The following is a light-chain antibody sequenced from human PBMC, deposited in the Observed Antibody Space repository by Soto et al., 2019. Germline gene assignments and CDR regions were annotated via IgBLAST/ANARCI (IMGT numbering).Light chain of an antibody. Sequence: QSVLTQPPSVSGAPGQRVTISCTGSSSNIGAGYDVHWYQQLPGTAPKLLIYGNSNRPSGVPDRFSGSKSGTSASLAITGLQAEDEADYYCQSYDSILSGVHVFGTGTKVTVL. CDR3: QSYDSILSGVHV. CDR2: GNS. V-gene: IGLV1-40*01. J-gene: IGLJ1*01. CDR1: SSNIGAGYD.